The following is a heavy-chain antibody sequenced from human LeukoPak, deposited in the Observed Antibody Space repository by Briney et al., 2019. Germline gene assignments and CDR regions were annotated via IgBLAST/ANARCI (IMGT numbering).Heavy chain of an antibody. CDR3: AKEVNAYGDHSFDY. CDR1: GFTFTSYA. J-gene: IGHJ4*01. CDR2: ISGNGGST. V-gene: IGHV3-23*01. Sequence: SGGSLRLSCAASGFTFTSYAMSWVRQAPGKGLEWVSGISGNGGSTYYADSVKGRFTISRDKSRNTLLLQMNSLRAEDTAVYYCAKEVNAYGDHSFDYWGHGTLVTVSS. D-gene: IGHD4-17*01.